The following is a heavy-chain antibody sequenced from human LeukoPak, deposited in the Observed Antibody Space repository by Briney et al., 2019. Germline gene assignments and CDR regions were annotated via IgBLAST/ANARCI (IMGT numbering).Heavy chain of an antibody. J-gene: IGHJ6*02. CDR2: IYTSGST. CDR3: ARGYQKGELSPYYYYSGRDV. CDR1: GGSISSYY. V-gene: IGHV4-4*07. D-gene: IGHD3-16*02. Sequence: SETLPLTCTVSGGSISSYYWSWIRQPAGKGLERIGRIYTSGSTNYNPSLKSRVTMSVDTSKNQFSLKLSSVTAADTAVYYCARGYQKGELSPYYYYSGRDVWGQGPRFTFP.